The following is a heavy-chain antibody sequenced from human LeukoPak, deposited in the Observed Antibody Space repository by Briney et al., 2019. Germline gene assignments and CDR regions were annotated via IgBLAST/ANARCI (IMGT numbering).Heavy chain of an antibody. CDR1: GGSISSYC. CDR2: IYSSGST. V-gene: IGHV4-4*07. J-gene: IGHJ4*02. D-gene: IGHD1-26*01. Sequence: SETLSLTCTVSGGSISSYCWSWIRQPAGKGLEWVGRIYSSGSTNDNPSLKSRVTMSVDTSKNQFSLKLTSVTAADTAVYYCARARSGSLDYWGQGTLVTVSS. CDR3: ARARSGSLDY.